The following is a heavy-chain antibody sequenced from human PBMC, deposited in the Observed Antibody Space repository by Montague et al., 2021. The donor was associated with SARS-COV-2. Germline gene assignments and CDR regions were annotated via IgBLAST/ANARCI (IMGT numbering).Heavy chain of an antibody. D-gene: IGHD2-2*01. CDR1: GFTFSSYW. Sequence: SLRLSCAASGFTFSSYWMSWVRQAPGKGLEWVANIKQDGSDKYYGDSVKGRFTISRDNARNSLYLQMNILRAEDTAVYYGAGIYCSSISCAFDYWGQGTLVTVSS. V-gene: IGHV3-7*01. J-gene: IGHJ4*02. CDR3: AGIYCSSISCAFDY. CDR2: IKQDGSDK.